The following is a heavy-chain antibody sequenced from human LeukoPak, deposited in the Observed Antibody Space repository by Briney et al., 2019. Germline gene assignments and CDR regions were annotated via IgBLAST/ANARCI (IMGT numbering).Heavy chain of an antibody. CDR3: ARRGVKTTRFGY. D-gene: IGHD1-1*01. CDR2: LYNSGTT. Sequence: SETLSLSCTVSGGSINTYYWSWIRQPPGKGLEWIGYLYNSGTTNYSPSLKSRVSISADTSKNQFSLKLNSVTAADTAVYYCARRGVKTTRFGYWGQGILVTVSS. V-gene: IGHV4-59*01. CDR1: GGSINTYY. J-gene: IGHJ4*02.